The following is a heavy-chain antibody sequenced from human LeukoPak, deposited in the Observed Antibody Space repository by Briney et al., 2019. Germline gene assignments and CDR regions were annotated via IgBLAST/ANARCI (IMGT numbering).Heavy chain of an antibody. CDR3: ARGQIQLWLPNYMDV. J-gene: IGHJ6*03. CDR2: IRYDGSNK. V-gene: IGHV3-30*02. CDR1: GFTFSSYG. D-gene: IGHD5-18*01. Sequence: PGGSLRLSCAASGFTFSSYGMHWVRQAPGKGLEWVAFIRYDGSNKYYADSVKGRFTISRDNSKNTLYLQMNSLRAEDTAVYYCARGQIQLWLPNYMDVWGKGTTVTVSS.